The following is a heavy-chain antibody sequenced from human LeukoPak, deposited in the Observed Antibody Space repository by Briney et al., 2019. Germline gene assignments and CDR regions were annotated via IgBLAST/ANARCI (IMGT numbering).Heavy chain of an antibody. CDR2: ISSSSSYI. CDR3: ARHLYCSGGSCQST. D-gene: IGHD2-15*01. V-gene: IGHV3-21*01. Sequence: GGSLRLSCAASGFTFSSYSMNWVRQAPGKGLEWVSSISSSSSYIYYADSVKGRFTISRDNAKNSLYLQMDSLRAEDTAVYYCARHLYCSGGSCQSTWGQGTMVTVSS. CDR1: GFTFSSYS. J-gene: IGHJ3*01.